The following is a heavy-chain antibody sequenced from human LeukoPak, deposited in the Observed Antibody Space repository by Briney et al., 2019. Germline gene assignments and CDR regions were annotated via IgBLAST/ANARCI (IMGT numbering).Heavy chain of an antibody. D-gene: IGHD4-17*01. CDR2: ISYDGSNK. Sequence: GSLRLSCAASGFTFSSYAMHWVRQAPGKGLEWVAVISYDGSNKYYADSVKGRFTISRDNSKNTLYLQMNSLRAEDTAVYYCARDPSVTTSDYFDYWGQGTLVTVSS. J-gene: IGHJ4*02. CDR3: ARDPSVTTSDYFDY. V-gene: IGHV3-30-3*01. CDR1: GFTFSSYA.